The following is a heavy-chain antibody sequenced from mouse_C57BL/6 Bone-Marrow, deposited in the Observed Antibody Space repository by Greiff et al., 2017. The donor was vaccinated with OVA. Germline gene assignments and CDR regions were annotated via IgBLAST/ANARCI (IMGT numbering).Heavy chain of an antibody. CDR2: INYDGSST. D-gene: IGHD2-3*01. Sequence: EVQLVESEGGLVQPGSSMKLSCTASGFTFSDYYMAWVRQVPEKGLEWVANINYDGSSTYYLDSLKSRFIISRDNAKNILYLQMSSLKSEDTATYYCARDRDGYYNFDYWGQGTTLTVSS. J-gene: IGHJ2*01. CDR3: ARDRDGYYNFDY. CDR1: GFTFSDYY. V-gene: IGHV5-16*01.